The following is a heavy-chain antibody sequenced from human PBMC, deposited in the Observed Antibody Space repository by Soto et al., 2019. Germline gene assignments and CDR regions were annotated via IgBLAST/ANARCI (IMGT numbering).Heavy chain of an antibody. D-gene: IGHD2-2*01. J-gene: IGHJ6*02. CDR3: ARVLLVPAARYYYYGMDV. CDR2: IIPIFGTA. V-gene: IGHV1-69*12. Sequence: QVQLVQSGAEVKKPGSSVKVSCKASGGTFSSYAISWVRQAPGQGLEWMGGIIPIFGTANYAQKFQGRVTITADESTSTADMELSSLRSEDTAVYYCARVLLVPAARYYYYGMDVWGQGTTVTVSS. CDR1: GGTFSSYA.